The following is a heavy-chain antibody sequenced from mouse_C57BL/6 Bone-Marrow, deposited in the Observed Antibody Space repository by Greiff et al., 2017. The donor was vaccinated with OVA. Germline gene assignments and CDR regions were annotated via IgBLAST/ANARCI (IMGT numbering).Heavy chain of an antibody. D-gene: IGHD2-4*01. CDR1: GFTFSDYY. J-gene: IGHJ4*01. Sequence: EVQRVESGGGLVQPGGSLKLSCAASGFTFSDYYMYWVRQTPEKRLEWVAYISNGGGSTYYPDTVKGRFTISRDNAKNTLYLQMSRLKSEDTAMYYCARHGYDYDAGAMDYWGQGTSVTVSS. V-gene: IGHV5-12*01. CDR2: ISNGGGST. CDR3: ARHGYDYDAGAMDY.